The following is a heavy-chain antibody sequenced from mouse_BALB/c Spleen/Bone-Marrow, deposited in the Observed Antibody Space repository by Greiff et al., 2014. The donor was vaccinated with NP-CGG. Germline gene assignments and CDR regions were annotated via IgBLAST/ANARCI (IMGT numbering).Heavy chain of an antibody. CDR3: ARGGWDIMDY. CDR1: GYSFTGYY. CDR2: INPCNGAT. Sequence: VQLQQSGPELVKPGASVKISCEASGYSFTGYYMHWVKQSHVKSLEWIGRINPCNGATSYNQNFKDKASLTVDKSSSTAYMELHSLTSEDSAVYYCARGGWDIMDYWGQGTSVTVSS. J-gene: IGHJ4*01. D-gene: IGHD4-1*01. V-gene: IGHV1-31*01.